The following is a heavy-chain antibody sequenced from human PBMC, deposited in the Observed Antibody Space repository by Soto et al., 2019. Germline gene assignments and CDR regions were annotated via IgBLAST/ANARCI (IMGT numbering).Heavy chain of an antibody. V-gene: IGHV4-30-4*01. CDR3: AGDPVVHIAMVTRYY. CDR1: GGSVSSGDYY. D-gene: IGHD5-18*01. Sequence: QVQLQESGPGLVKPSQTLSLTCTVSGGSVSSGDYYWSWIRQPPGKGLEWIGYIYYSGSTYYNPSLKSRVTMSVDTSKNHFSLNLSSVTAADTAVYYCAGDPVVHIAMVTRYYWGQGTLVTVSS. CDR2: IYYSGST. J-gene: IGHJ4*02.